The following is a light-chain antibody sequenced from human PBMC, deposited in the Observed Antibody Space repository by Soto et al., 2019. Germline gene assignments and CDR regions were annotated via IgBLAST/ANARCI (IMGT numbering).Light chain of an antibody. CDR2: DAS. CDR1: QSISSW. J-gene: IGKJ1*01. CDR3: QKYNSYSPEWT. V-gene: IGKV1-5*01. Sequence: DIQMTQSPSTLSASVGDRVTITCRASQSISSWLAWYQQKPGKAPKLLIYDASSLDSGVPSRFSGSGSGTEFTLTISSLQPDDFATYYCQKYNSYSPEWTFGQGTKVEIK.